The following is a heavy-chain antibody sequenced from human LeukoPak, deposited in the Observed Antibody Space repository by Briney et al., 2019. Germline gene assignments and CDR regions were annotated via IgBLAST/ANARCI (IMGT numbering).Heavy chain of an antibody. Sequence: GASVKVSCKASGYTFTSYDINWVRQATGQGLEWMGWMNPNSGDTGYAQKFQGRVTMTRNTSISTAYMELRSLRSDDTAVYYCARFGGSSGVGYFDYWGQGTLVTVSS. J-gene: IGHJ4*02. V-gene: IGHV1-8*01. CDR1: GYTFTSYD. D-gene: IGHD1-26*01. CDR3: ARFGGSSGVGYFDY. CDR2: MNPNSGDT.